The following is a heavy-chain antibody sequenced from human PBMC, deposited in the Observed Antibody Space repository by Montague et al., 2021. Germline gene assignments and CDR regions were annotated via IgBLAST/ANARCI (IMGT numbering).Heavy chain of an antibody. CDR3: ARGGGGATATLFES. CDR2: TYYRSKWYN. Sequence: CAISGDSVSSNRATWNWIRQSPSRGLEWLGRTYYRSKWYNENAVSVKSRVTVIADTSKNQFSLHLTSVSPEDTALYFCARGGGGATATLFESWGRGTLVTVSS. V-gene: IGHV6-1*01. D-gene: IGHD2-15*01. CDR1: GDSVSSNRAT. J-gene: IGHJ4*02.